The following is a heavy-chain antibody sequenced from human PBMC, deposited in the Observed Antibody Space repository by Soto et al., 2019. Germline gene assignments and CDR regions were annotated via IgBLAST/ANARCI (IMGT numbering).Heavy chain of an antibody. J-gene: IGHJ4*02. CDR1: GYTLTSTNHY. Sequence: QVQLVQSGAEVKKPGASVKVSCKASGYTLTSTNHYMHWVRQAPGQGLEWMGIINPSGGTTNYAQKFQDRVTMTRDTSTSTVYMELSSLRSEDTAVYYCARSQGNSPNFDYWGQGTLVTVSS. D-gene: IGHD4-4*01. V-gene: IGHV1-46*01. CDR2: INPSGGTT. CDR3: ARSQGNSPNFDY.